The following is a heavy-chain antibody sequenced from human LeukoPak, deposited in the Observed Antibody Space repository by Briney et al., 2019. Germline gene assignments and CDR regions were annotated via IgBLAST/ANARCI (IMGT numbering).Heavy chain of an antibody. CDR2: IGTAGDT. D-gene: IGHD1-7*01. Sequence: PGGSLRLSCAASGLTFSSYDMHWVRQATGKGLEWVSAIGTAGDTYYPGSVKGRFTISRENAKNSLYLQMNSLRAGDTAVYYCARARSWNYPDYYMDVWGKGTTVTVSS. CDR1: GLTFSSYD. V-gene: IGHV3-13*01. J-gene: IGHJ6*03. CDR3: ARARSWNYPDYYMDV.